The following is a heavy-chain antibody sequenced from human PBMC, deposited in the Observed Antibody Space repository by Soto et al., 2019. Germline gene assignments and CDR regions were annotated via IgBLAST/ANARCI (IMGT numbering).Heavy chain of an antibody. D-gene: IGHD4-4*01. CDR2: MNPNNGNT. V-gene: IGHV1-8*01. J-gene: IGHJ6*03. CDR3: ARGLKMTTVTHYYYYHMDL. Sequence: QVQLVQSGAEVKKPGASVKVSCKTSGYTFTSYDINWVRQAAGQGLEWMGWMNPNNGNTGYAQKFQGRVTMTRNTSESTAYMELNSLRSEDTAVYYCARGLKMTTVTHYYYYHMDLWGKGTTVTVSS. CDR1: GYTFTSYD.